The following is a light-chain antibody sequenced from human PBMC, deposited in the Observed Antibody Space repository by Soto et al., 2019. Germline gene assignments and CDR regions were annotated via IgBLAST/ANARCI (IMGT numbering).Light chain of an antibody. CDR3: CSYGGLSSFVK. Sequence: QSALTQPASVSGSPGQSITISCTGTSSDVGGYKYVSWYQQSPGKAPKRIIYEGTKRPSGVSDRFSGSKFGNTASLTISGLPSEDEADYFCCSYGGLSSFVKFGGGTKLTVL. CDR2: EGT. CDR1: SSDVGGYKY. J-gene: IGLJ2*01. V-gene: IGLV2-23*03.